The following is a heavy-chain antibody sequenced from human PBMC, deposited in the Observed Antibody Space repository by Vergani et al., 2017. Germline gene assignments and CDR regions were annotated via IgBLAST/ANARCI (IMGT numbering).Heavy chain of an antibody. J-gene: IGHJ6*02. Sequence: QVQLVESGGGVVQTGRSLRLSCAASGFTFSSYGMHWVRPAPGKGLEWVAVISYDGSNKYYADSVKGRFTISRDNSKNTLYLQMNSLRAEDTAVYYCAKVHRPGWNWRRDYYYGRDVWGQGTTVTVSS. CDR3: AKVHRPGWNWRRDYYYGRDV. D-gene: IGHD1-7*01. CDR1: GFTFSSYG. V-gene: IGHV3-30*18. CDR2: ISYDGSNK.